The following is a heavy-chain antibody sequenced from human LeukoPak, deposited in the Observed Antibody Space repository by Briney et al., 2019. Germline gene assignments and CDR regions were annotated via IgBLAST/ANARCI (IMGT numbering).Heavy chain of an antibody. D-gene: IGHD2/OR15-2a*01. CDR3: ARVSLTAQYLLDY. CDR2: INPNSGGT. V-gene: IGHV1-2*06. Sequence: ASVKVSCKASGYTFTAYYVYWVRQAPGQGLEWMGRINPNSGGTNYAQKFQGRVTMTRDTSISTAYMELSRLTSDDTAVYYCARVSLTAQYLLDYWGQGTLVTASS. CDR1: GYTFTAYY. J-gene: IGHJ4*02.